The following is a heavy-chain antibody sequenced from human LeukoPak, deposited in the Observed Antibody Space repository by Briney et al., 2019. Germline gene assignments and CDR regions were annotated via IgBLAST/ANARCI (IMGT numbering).Heavy chain of an antibody. J-gene: IGHJ4*02. D-gene: IGHD3-22*01. CDR1: GFTFSDYY. V-gene: IGHV3-11*01. CDR2: ISSSGSTI. Sequence: PGGSLRLSCAASGFTFSDYYMSWIRQAPGKGLEWVSYISSSGSTIHYADSVKGRFTISRDNAKNSLYLQMNSLRAEDTAVYYCARVVSSGYYGVDYWGQGTLVTVSS. CDR3: ARVVSSGYYGVDY.